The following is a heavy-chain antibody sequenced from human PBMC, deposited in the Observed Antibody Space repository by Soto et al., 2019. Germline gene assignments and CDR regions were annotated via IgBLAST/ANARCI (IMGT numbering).Heavy chain of an antibody. Sequence: SETLSLTCAVYGGSFSGYYWSWIRQPPGKGLEWIGEINHSGSTNYNPSLKSRVTISVDTSKNQFSLKLSSVTAADTAVYYCARLPGESRGHNVRTDYWGQGTLVTVSS. J-gene: IGHJ4*02. CDR2: INHSGST. CDR1: GGSFSGYY. V-gene: IGHV4-34*01. CDR3: ARLPGESRGHNVRTDY. D-gene: IGHD7-27*01.